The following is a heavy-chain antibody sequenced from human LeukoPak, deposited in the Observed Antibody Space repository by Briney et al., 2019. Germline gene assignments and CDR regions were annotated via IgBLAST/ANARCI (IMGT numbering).Heavy chain of an antibody. CDR1: GGSISSSSYY. CDR3: ARRPTVTYYYYYYMDV. Sequence: KPSETLSLTCTVSGGSISSSSYYWGWIRQPPGKGLEWIGSIYYSGITYYNPSLKSRVTISVDTSKNQFSLKLSSVTAADTAVYYCARRPTVTYYYYYYMDVWGKGTTVTVSS. V-gene: IGHV4-39*01. J-gene: IGHJ6*03. D-gene: IGHD4-17*01. CDR2: IYYSGIT.